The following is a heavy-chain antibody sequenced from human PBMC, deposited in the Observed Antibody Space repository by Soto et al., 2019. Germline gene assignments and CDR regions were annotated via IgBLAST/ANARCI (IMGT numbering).Heavy chain of an antibody. CDR3: AKALHTGYYQYNWFDP. V-gene: IGHV1-69*13. J-gene: IGHJ5*02. Sequence: ASVKVSCKASGGTFSSYAISWVRQAPGQGLEWMGGIIPIFGTANYAQKFQGRVTITADESTSTAYMELSSLRSEDTAVYYCAKALHTGYYQYNWFDPWGKGTLVTVSS. CDR1: GGTFSSYA. D-gene: IGHD3-9*01. CDR2: IIPIFGTA.